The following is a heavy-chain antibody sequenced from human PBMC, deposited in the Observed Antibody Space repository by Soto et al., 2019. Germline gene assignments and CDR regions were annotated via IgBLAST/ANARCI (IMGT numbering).Heavy chain of an antibody. D-gene: IGHD6-19*01. CDR3: ARQGIAVAGQYYYYGMDV. Sequence: GESLKISCKGSGYSFTSYWISWVRQMPGKGLEWMGRIDPSDSYTNYSPSFQGHVTISADKSISTAYLRWSSLKASDTAMYYCARQGIAVAGQYYYYGMDVWGQGTTVTVSS. CDR1: GYSFTSYW. CDR2: IDPSDSYT. V-gene: IGHV5-10-1*01. J-gene: IGHJ6*02.